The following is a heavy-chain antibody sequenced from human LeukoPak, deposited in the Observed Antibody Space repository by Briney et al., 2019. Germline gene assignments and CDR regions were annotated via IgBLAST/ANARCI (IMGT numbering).Heavy chain of an antibody. Sequence: GRSLRLSCAASGFTFSSYGMHWVRQAPGKGLEWVAVISYDGSNKYYADSVKGRFTISRDNSKNTLYLQMNSLRAEDTAVYYCARADSSGYGYFDYWGQGTLVTVSS. D-gene: IGHD3-22*01. CDR3: ARADSSGYGYFDY. CDR2: ISYDGSNK. J-gene: IGHJ4*02. V-gene: IGHV3-30*03. CDR1: GFTFSSYG.